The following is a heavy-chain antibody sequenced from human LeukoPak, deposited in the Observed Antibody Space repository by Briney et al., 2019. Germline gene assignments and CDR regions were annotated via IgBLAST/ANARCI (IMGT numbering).Heavy chain of an antibody. V-gene: IGHV1-2*02. CDR3: ARVRGYYDFWSGYYYFDY. CDR1: GYTFTGYY. CDR2: INPNSGGT. D-gene: IGHD3-3*01. Sequence: ASVKVSCKASGYTFTGYYMHWVRQAPGQGLEGMGWINPNSGGTNYAQKFQGRVTMTRDTSISTAYMELSRLRSDDTAVYYCARVRGYYDFWSGYYYFDYWGQGTLVTVSS. J-gene: IGHJ4*02.